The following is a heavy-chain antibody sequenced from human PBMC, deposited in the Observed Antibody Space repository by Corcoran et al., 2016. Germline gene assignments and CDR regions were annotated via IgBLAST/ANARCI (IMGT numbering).Heavy chain of an antibody. J-gene: IGHJ4*02. CDR2: INRDGSRK. D-gene: IGHD1-26*01. V-gene: IGHV3-7*03. Sequence: EVQLVESGGVLVQPGGSLRLSCAASGFDFSDHWMSWVRQAPGKGLEWVANINRDGSRKSYVDSVKGRFNIPRDNAKNSVNLQMNSLRDEDKAVYYCARDLTGSYAAKTPEVDFDYWGQGTLVTVSS. CDR3: ARDLTGSYAAKTPEVDFDY. CDR1: GFDFSDHW.